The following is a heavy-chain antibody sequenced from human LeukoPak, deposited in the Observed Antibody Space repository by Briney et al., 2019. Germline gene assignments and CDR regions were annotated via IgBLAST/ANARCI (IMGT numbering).Heavy chain of an antibody. J-gene: IGHJ4*02. Sequence: PSETLSLTCAVYGGSFSGYYWSWIRQPPGKGLEWIGEINHSGSTNYNPSLKSRVTISVDTSKNQFSLKLSPVTAADTAVYYCAREEVAGPYFDYWGQGTLVTVSS. CDR2: INHSGST. CDR1: GGSFSGYY. V-gene: IGHV4-34*01. D-gene: IGHD6-19*01. CDR3: AREEVAGPYFDY.